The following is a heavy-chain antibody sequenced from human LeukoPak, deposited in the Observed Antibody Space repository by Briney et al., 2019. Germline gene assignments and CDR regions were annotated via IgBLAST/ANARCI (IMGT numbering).Heavy chain of an antibody. D-gene: IGHD4-23*01. CDR2: ISAYNGNT. CDR3: ARGAGGKPGDYYYYGMDV. Sequence: GASVKVSFKASGYTFTSYGISWVRQAPGQGLEWMGWISAYNGNTNYAQKLQGRVTMTTDTSTSTAYMELRSLRSDDTAVYYCARGAGGKPGDYYYYGMDVWGQGTTVTVSS. CDR1: GYTFTSYG. V-gene: IGHV1-18*01. J-gene: IGHJ6*02.